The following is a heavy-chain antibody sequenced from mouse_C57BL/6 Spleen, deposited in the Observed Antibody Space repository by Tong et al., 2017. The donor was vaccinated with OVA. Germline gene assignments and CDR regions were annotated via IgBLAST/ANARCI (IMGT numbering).Heavy chain of an antibody. CDR1: GFTFSSYA. CDR3: AGGNDGYSYYFDY. J-gene: IGHJ2*01. V-gene: IGHV5-4*01. CDR2: ISDGGSYT. Sequence: EVQLQESGGGLVKPGGSLKLSCAASGFTFSSYAMSWVRQTPEKRLERVATISDGGSYTYYPDNVKGRFTISRDNAKNNLYLQMSHLKSEDTAMYYCAGGNDGYSYYFDYWGQGTTLTVSS. D-gene: IGHD2-3*01.